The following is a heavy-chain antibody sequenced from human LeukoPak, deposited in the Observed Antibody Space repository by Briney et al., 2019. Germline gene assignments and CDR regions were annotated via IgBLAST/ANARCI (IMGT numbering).Heavy chain of an antibody. J-gene: IGHJ3*02. CDR2: ISGSGGGT. CDR3: AKETIAVADRVGAFDI. Sequence: GGSLRLSCAASGFTFSSYAMSWVRQAPGKGLEWVSVISGSGGGTYYADSVKGRFTISRDNSKNTLYLQMNNLRAEDTAVYSCAKETIAVADRVGAFDIWGQGTMVTVSS. CDR1: GFTFSSYA. D-gene: IGHD6-19*01. V-gene: IGHV3-23*01.